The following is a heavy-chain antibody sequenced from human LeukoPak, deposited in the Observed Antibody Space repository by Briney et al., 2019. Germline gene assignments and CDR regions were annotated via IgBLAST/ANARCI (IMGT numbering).Heavy chain of an antibody. CDR3: ARDANGDYIGAFEF. J-gene: IGHJ3*01. V-gene: IGHV3-23*01. D-gene: IGHD4-17*01. Sequence: GGSLRLSCAASGFTFSNYAVMWVRQAPGQGLEWVSAITSGGAPRYAEAVKGRFTISRENSKKTLYLKMNSLRAEDTAQYFCARDANGDYIGAFEFWGRGTVVTVSS. CDR2: ITSGGAP. CDR1: GFTFSNYA.